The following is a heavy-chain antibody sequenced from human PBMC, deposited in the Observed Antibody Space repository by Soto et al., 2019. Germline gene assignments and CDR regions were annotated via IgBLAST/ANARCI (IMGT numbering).Heavy chain of an antibody. CDR2: ISSNGGST. CDR3: VTPLQDIVAAADAFDI. Sequence: GGSLRLSCSASGFTFSSYAMHWVRQAPGKGLEYVSAISSNGGSTYYADSVKGRFTISRDNSKNTLYLQMSSLRAEDTAVYYCVTPLQDIVAAADAFDIWGQGTMVTVSS. CDR1: GFTFSSYA. D-gene: IGHD5-12*01. J-gene: IGHJ3*02. V-gene: IGHV3-64D*09.